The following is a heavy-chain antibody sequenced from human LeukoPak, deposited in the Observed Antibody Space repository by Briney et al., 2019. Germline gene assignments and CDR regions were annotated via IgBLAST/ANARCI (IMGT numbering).Heavy chain of an antibody. V-gene: IGHV1-69*04. Sequence: ASVKVSCKASGGTFSSYAISWVRQAPGQGLEWMGRIIPILGIANYAQKFQGRVTITWDTSANTAYMELSSLRSEDTAVYFCARDEWGGSSWHGLPYWGQGTLVTVSS. D-gene: IGHD6-13*01. CDR1: GGTFSSYA. CDR3: ARDEWGGSSWHGLPY. CDR2: IIPILGIA. J-gene: IGHJ4*02.